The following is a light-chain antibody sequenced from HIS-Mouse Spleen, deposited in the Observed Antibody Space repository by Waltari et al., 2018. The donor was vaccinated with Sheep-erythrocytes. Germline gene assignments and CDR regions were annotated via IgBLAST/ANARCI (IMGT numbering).Light chain of an antibody. CDR2: GVS. CDR3: QQYNNWPPGT. Sequence: EIVMTQSPATLSVSPGERATLSCRASQSVSSNLAWYQQKPGQAPRLLIYGVSTRATGIPARFSGSGSGTEFTLTISSMQSEDLAVYDCQQYNNWPPGTFGQGTKLEIK. CDR1: QSVSSN. V-gene: IGKV3-15*01. J-gene: IGKJ2*02.